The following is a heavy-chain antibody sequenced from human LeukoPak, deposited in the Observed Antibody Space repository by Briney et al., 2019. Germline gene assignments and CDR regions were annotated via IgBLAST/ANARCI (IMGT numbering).Heavy chain of an antibody. CDR1: GFTVSSNY. Sequence: GGSLRLSCAASGFTVSSNYMSWVRQAPGKGLEWVSYISDSGSYTNYAGSVKGRFTVSRDNAKKSLYLQMNSLRAEDTAVYYCARDLNRFWSGYYTTPYYGMDVWGQGTTVTVSS. CDR2: ISDSGSYT. J-gene: IGHJ6*02. D-gene: IGHD3-3*01. CDR3: ARDLNRFWSGYYTTPYYGMDV. V-gene: IGHV3-11*06.